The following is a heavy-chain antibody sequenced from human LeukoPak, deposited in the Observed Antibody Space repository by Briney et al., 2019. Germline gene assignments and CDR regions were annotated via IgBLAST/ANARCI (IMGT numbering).Heavy chain of an antibody. Sequence: GGSLRLSCAASGFSFSDYGMHRVRQAPGKGLEWVAFIRYEGRTKSYADSVKGRFTISRDNSKNTLYLQMSSLRVEDTAVYYCAKEYNNGYDYWGQGALVTVSS. CDR3: AKEYNNGYDY. J-gene: IGHJ4*02. D-gene: IGHD6-19*01. V-gene: IGHV3-30*02. CDR1: GFSFSDYG. CDR2: IRYEGRTK.